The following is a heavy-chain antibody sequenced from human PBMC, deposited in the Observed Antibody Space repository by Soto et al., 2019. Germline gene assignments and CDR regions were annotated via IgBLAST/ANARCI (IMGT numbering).Heavy chain of an antibody. D-gene: IGHD3-16*01. CDR3: AHLGGGYFAY. Sequence: QITLMESGPTLVKPTQTLTLTCTFSGFSLSTSRVGVAWIRQPPGKALEWLTLIYWDDDKRYSPSLKSRLTITKDTSKNQVVLTLTNMDPVDTATYYCAHLGGGYFAYWGQGTLVSVSS. J-gene: IGHJ4*02. CDR2: IYWDDDK. V-gene: IGHV2-5*02. CDR1: GFSLSTSRVG.